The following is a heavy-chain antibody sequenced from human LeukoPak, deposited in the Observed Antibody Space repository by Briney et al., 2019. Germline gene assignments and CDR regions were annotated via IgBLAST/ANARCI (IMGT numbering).Heavy chain of an antibody. J-gene: IGHJ4*02. CDR3: ARRLEYSGSKGVFDY. D-gene: IGHD1-26*01. V-gene: IGHV3-66*01. CDR2: IYSGGYT. Sequence: PGGTLRLSCAASGFTFSSYSMNWVRQAPGKGLEWVSIIYSGGYTDYADSVKGRFTISRDNSKNTLDLQMNSLRAEDTAVYYCARRLEYSGSKGVFDYWGQGTRVTLFS. CDR1: GFTFSSYS.